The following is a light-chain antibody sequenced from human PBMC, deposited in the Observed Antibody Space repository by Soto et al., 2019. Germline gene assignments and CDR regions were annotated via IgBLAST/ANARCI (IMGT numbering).Light chain of an antibody. CDR3: QQLNSYPHIT. CDR1: QGISSY. Sequence: IQLTQSPSSLSASVGDRVTITCRASQGISSYLAWYQQKPGKAPKLLIYAASTLQSGVPSRFRGSGSGTDFTLTISSLQPEDFATYYCQQLNSYPHITFGQGTRLEIK. CDR2: AAS. J-gene: IGKJ5*01. V-gene: IGKV1-9*01.